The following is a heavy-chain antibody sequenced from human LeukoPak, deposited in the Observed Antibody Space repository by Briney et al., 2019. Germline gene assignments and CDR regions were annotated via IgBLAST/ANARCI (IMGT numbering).Heavy chain of an antibody. D-gene: IGHD2-2*01. CDR1: RFTFSRYR. J-gene: IGHJ1*01. V-gene: IGHV3-21*01. CDR2: ISSSSSYI. Sequence: GGSLRLFCTASRFTFSRYRMHCLRQSPGKGLECLSSISSSSSYIYYAVSVKGRLPISRDNDKHSLYLQMHSLRAEDRAVFYCARGAPIVVVPAAIPVPEYFQHWGQGTLVTVSS. CDR3: ARGAPIVVVPAAIPVPEYFQH.